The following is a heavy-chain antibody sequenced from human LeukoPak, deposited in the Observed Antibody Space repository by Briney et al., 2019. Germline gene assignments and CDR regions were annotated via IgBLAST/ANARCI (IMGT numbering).Heavy chain of an antibody. J-gene: IGHJ6*03. V-gene: IGHV1-2*02. CDR1: GYTFTGYY. Sequence: GASVKVSCKASGYTFTGYYMHWVRQAPGQGLEWMGWISPNSGGTNYAQKFQGRVTMTRDTSISIAYMELSSLTSDDTAVYYCARGRSGNDGVVYYYMDVWGKGTTVTVSS. D-gene: IGHD1-1*01. CDR2: ISPNSGGT. CDR3: ARGRSGNDGVVYYYMDV.